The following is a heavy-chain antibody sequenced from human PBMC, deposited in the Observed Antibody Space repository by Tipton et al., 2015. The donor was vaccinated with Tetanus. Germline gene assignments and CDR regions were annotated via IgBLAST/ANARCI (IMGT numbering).Heavy chain of an antibody. D-gene: IGHD6-6*01. Sequence: QLVQSGAEVKKPGESLKISCEGSGYSFTNYWIGWVRQMPGKGLEWMGIIYPGDSDTRYSPSFQGQVTISADKSISTAYLQWSSLKASDTAMYYCARQRREYSSSSVPDYWGQGTLVTVSS. CDR3: ARQRREYSSSSVPDY. J-gene: IGHJ4*02. CDR1: GYSFTNYW. V-gene: IGHV5-51*01. CDR2: IYPGDSDT.